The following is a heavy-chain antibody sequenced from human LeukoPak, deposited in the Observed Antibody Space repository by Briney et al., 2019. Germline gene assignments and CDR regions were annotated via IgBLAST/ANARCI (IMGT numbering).Heavy chain of an antibody. CDR1: GFTFSSYS. J-gene: IGHJ3*02. V-gene: IGHV3-21*01. D-gene: IGHD4-17*01. CDR3: ARDISGYGDYDSKLEGDAFDI. CDR2: ISSSSSYI. Sequence: GGSLRLSCAASGFTFSSYSMNWVRQAPGKGLEWVSSISSSSSYIYYADSVKGRFTISRDNAKNSLYLQMNSLRAEDTAVYYCARDISGYGDYDSKLEGDAFDIWGQGTMVTVSS.